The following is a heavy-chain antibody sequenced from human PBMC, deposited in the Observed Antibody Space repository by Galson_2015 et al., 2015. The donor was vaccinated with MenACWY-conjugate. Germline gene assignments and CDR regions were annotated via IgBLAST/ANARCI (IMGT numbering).Heavy chain of an antibody. D-gene: IGHD3-16*01. J-gene: IGHJ5*02. CDR3: ARDRRFFIGEVPSNWFDP. V-gene: IGHV3-74*01. CDR2: ISPDGTST. CDR1: GFTFSSHF. Sequence: SLRLSCAASGFTFSSHFMHWVRLAPGKGLVWVSRISPDGTSTTYAASVKGRFTISRDNAKNTLSLQMNSVRAEDTAVYYCARDRRFFIGEVPSNWFDPWGQGTLVTVSS.